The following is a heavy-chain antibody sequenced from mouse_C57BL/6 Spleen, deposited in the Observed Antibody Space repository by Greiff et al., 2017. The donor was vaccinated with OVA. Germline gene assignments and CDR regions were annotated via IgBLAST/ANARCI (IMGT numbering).Heavy chain of an antibody. CDR1: GYTFTSYW. V-gene: IGHV1-55*01. J-gene: IGHJ4*01. D-gene: IGHD3-1*01. CDR2: IYPGSGST. Sequence: QVQLQQPGSELVKPGASVKMSCKASGYTFTSYWITWVKQRPGQGLEWIGDIYPGSGSTNYNEKFKSKATLTVDTSSSTAYMQLSSLTSEDSAVYYCARSGGPYAMDYWGQGTSVTVSS. CDR3: ARSGGPYAMDY.